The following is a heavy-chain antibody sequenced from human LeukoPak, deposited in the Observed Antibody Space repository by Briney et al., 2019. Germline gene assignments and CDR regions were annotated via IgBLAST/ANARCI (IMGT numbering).Heavy chain of an antibody. D-gene: IGHD3-22*01. Sequence: GGSLRLSCLASGYTFSSYSINWVRQAPGKGLEWVSPISVRSNYIYYADSVRGRFRISRDDARDSLYLQMNSLRAEDTAVYYCVRLRRNSDTSGFYYYYDFWGQGTLVTVSS. CDR2: ISVRSNYI. J-gene: IGHJ4*02. CDR3: VRLRRNSDTSGFYYYYDF. CDR1: GYTFSSYS. V-gene: IGHV3-21*01.